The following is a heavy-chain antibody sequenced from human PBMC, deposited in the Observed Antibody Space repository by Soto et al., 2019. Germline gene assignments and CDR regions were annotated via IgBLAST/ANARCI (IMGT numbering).Heavy chain of an antibody. Sequence: GGSLRLSCAVSGLTFRDAWMNWVRQAPGKGLEWVGNIKSNAAKAPPEYAESVKGRFIISRDDPKNTVYLQMSGLKTEDTAVYYCAWQGTTSFYFHSWGQGPLVTVSS. D-gene: IGHD1-1*01. CDR1: GLTFRDAW. CDR2: IKSNAAKAPP. V-gene: IGHV3-15*05. J-gene: IGHJ4*02. CDR3: AWQGTTSFYFHS.